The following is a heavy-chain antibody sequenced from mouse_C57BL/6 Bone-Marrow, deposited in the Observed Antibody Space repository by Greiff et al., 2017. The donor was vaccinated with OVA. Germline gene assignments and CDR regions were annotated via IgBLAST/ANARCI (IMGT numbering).Heavy chain of an antibody. CDR3: DRAVDGPYWYFDV. V-gene: IGHV1-50*01. CDR1: GYTFTSYW. J-gene: IGHJ1*03. D-gene: IGHD2-3*01. Sequence: QVQLQQPGAELVKPGASVKLSCKASGYTFTSYWMQWVKQRPGQGLEWIGEIDPSDSYTNYNQKFQGKATVTVDTASSTAYMQLSSLTSEDSAVDYCDRAVDGPYWYFDVWGTGTTVTVSS. CDR2: IDPSDSYT.